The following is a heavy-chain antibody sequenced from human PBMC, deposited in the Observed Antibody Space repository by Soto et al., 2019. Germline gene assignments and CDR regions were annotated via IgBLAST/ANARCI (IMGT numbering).Heavy chain of an antibody. D-gene: IGHD1-26*01. CDR3: AREVGGAN. Sequence: GGSLRLSCAASGFTFRSYAMSWVRQAPGKGLEWVSSINWNGGSTGYADSVKGRFTISRDNAKNSLYLQMNSLRAEDTALYYCAREVGGANWGQGTLVTVSS. V-gene: IGHV3-20*04. CDR2: INWNGGST. CDR1: GFTFRSYA. J-gene: IGHJ4*02.